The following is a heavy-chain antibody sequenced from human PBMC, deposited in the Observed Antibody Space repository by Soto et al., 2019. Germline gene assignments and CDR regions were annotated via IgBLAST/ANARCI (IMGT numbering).Heavy chain of an antibody. CDR3: ARSIYGGNYYFDY. Sequence: SGPTLVNPTQTLTLTCTFSGFSLSTTGMRVSWIRQPPGKALEWLARIDWDDDKFYSTSLKTRLTISKDTSKNQVVLTMINMDPVDTATYYCARSIYGGNYYFDYWGQGTLVTVSS. D-gene: IGHD2-21*02. CDR2: IDWDDDK. CDR1: GFSLSTTGMR. V-gene: IGHV2-70*04. J-gene: IGHJ4*02.